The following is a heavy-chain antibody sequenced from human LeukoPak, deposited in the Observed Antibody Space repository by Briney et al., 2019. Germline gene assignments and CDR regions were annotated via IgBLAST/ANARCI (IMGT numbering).Heavy chain of an antibody. CDR3: ATIGYCSGGSCAYFDY. V-gene: IGHV4-34*01. CDR2: INHSGST. Sequence: SETLSLTCAVYGGSFSGYYWSWIRQPPGKGLEWIGEINHSGSTNYNPSLKSRVTISVDTSKNQFSLKLSSVTAADTAVYYCATIGYCSGGSCAYFDYWGQGTPVTVSS. D-gene: IGHD2-15*01. J-gene: IGHJ4*02. CDR1: GGSFSGYY.